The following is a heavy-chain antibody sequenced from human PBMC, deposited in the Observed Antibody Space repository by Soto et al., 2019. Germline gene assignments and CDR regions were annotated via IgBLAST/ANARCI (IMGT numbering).Heavy chain of an antibody. Sequence: EVQLVESGGGLVQPGGSLKLSCAASGFTFSGSAMHWVRQASGKGLEWVGRIRSKANSYATAYAESVKGRFTISRDDSKNTAYLQMNSLKTEDTAVYYCTRLTDVYYYYYMDVWGKGTTVTVSS. J-gene: IGHJ6*03. D-gene: IGHD7-27*01. V-gene: IGHV3-73*01. CDR1: GFTFSGSA. CDR3: TRLTDVYYYYYMDV. CDR2: IRSKANSYAT.